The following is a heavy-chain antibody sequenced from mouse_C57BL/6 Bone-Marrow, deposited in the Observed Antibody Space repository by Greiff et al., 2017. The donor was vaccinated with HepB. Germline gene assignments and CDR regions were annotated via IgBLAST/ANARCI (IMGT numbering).Heavy chain of an antibody. D-gene: IGHD2-3*01. CDR1: GYTFTSYW. Sequence: VQLQQSGAELVKPGASVKLSCKASGYTFTSYWMHWVKQRPGQGLEWIGMIHPNSGSTNYNEKFKSKATLTVDKSSSTAYMQLSSLTSEDSAVYYCARWGWLLNYFDYWGQGTTLTVSS. CDR2: IHPNSGST. CDR3: ARWGWLLNYFDY. J-gene: IGHJ2*01. V-gene: IGHV1-64*01.